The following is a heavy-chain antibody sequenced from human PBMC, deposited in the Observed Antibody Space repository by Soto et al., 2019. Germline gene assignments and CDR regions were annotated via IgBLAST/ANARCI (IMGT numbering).Heavy chain of an antibody. CDR2: INPSGGST. CDR3: LIDYCCSTSCYGPDGHRFAD. J-gene: IGHJ1*01. D-gene: IGHD2-2*01. V-gene: IGHV1-46*01. CDR1: GHPLSSYY. Sequence: ASGKVSCRTSGHPLSSYYMLWVRHAPGQGIEKMRIINPSGGSTSYAQKFQGRVTMASDTSTSTVYMELSSLRSVDMAVYYCLIDYCCSTSCYGPDGHRFADCGQGTRVLVSS.